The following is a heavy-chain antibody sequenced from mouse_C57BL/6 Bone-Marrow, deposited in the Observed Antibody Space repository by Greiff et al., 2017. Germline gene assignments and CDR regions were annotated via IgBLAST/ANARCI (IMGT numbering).Heavy chain of an antibody. V-gene: IGHV14-4*01. CDR3: TSYYGYAMDY. Sequence: EVQVVESGAELVRPGASVKLSCTASGFNIKDDYMHWVQQRPEQGLEWIGWIDPENGDTDYASQFQGTATITADTSSNTAYLQLSSLTSEDTAVYYCTSYYGYAMDYWGQGTSVTVSS. CDR2: IDPENGDT. CDR1: GFNIKDDY. D-gene: IGHD1-1*01. J-gene: IGHJ4*01.